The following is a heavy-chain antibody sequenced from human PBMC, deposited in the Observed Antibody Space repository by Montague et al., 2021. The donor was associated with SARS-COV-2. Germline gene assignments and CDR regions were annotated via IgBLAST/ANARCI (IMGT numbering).Heavy chain of an antibody. D-gene: IGHD3-3*01. CDR2: IYYSGST. V-gene: IGHV4-59*01. CDR3: ARAPVGHITIFGVVTSFDY. J-gene: IGHJ4*02. Sequence: SETLSLTCTVSGGSISSYYWSWIRQPPGKGLEWIGYIYYSGSTNYNPSLKSRVTISVDTSKNQFSLKLSSVTAADTAVYYCARAPVGHITIFGVVTSFDYWGQGTLVTVSS. CDR1: GGSISSYY.